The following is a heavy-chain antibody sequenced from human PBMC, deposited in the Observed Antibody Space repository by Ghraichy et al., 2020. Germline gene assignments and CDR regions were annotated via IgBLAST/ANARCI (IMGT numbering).Heavy chain of an antibody. CDR2: ISGSGGST. CDR1: GFTFSSYA. D-gene: IGHD5-12*01. V-gene: IGHV3-23*01. Sequence: GESLNISCAASGFTFSSYAMSWVRQAPGKGLEWVSAISGSGGSTYYADSVKGRFTISRDNSKNTLYLQMNSLRAEDTAVYYCAKDLEIVATIATKPGDYWGQGTLVTVSS. CDR3: AKDLEIVATIATKPGDY. J-gene: IGHJ4*02.